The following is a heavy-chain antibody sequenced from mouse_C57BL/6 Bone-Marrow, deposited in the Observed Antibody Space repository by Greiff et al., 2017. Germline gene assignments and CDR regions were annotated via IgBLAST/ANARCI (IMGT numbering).Heavy chain of an antibody. D-gene: IGHD2-4*01. J-gene: IGHJ1*03. CDR2: SRNKANDYTT. CDR1: GFTFSDFY. Sequence: EVQLVESGGGLVQSGRSLRLSCATSGFTFSDFYMEWVRQAPGKGLEWIAASRNKANDYTTDYSASVKGRFIVSRDTSQSILYLQMNALRAEDTAIYYCAREGIYYDYDWYFDVWGTGTTVTVSS. V-gene: IGHV7-1*01. CDR3: AREGIYYDYDWYFDV.